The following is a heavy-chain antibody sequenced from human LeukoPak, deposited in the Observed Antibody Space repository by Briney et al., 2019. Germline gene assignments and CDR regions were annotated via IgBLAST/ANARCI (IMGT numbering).Heavy chain of an antibody. CDR1: GFTFSSYG. CDR3: AKGVFYGDYGVNSYFDY. D-gene: IGHD4-17*01. V-gene: IGHV3-23*01. CDR2: ISDSGGST. Sequence: GGSLRLSCAASGFTFSSYGMSWVRQAPGKGLEWVSGISDSGGSTYYADSVKGRFTISRDNSKNTLYLQMNSLRAEDTAVYYCAKGVFYGDYGVNSYFDYWGQGTLVTVSS. J-gene: IGHJ4*02.